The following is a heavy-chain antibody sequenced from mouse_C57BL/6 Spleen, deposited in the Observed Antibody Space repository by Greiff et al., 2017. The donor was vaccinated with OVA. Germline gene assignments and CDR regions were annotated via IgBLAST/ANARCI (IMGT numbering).Heavy chain of an antibody. J-gene: IGHJ4*01. CDR2: ISTYYGDA. Sequence: QVQLQQSGPELVRPGVSVKISCKGSGYTFTDYAMHWVKQSHAKSLEWIGVISTYYGDASYNQKFKDKATMTVDKSSSTAYMELARLTSEDSAVYYGASIYYGNYPDLYDYAMDYWGQGTSVTVSS. CDR1: GYTFTDYA. V-gene: IGHV1-67*01. D-gene: IGHD2-1*01. CDR3: ASIYYGNYPDLYDYAMDY.